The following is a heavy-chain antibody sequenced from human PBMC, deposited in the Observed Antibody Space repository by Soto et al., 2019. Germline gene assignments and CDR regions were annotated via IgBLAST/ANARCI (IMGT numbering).Heavy chain of an antibody. CDR3: ARCDYYDSSGYGPMDFDY. V-gene: IGHV1-46*01. D-gene: IGHD3-22*01. CDR2: INPSGGST. CDR1: GYTFTSYY. Sequence: ASVKVSCKASGYTFTSYYMHWVRQAPGQGLEWMGLINPSGGSTSYAKRFQGRVTMTRDTSTSTVYMELSSLRSEDTAVYYCARCDYYDSSGYGPMDFDYWGQGTLVTVSS. J-gene: IGHJ4*02.